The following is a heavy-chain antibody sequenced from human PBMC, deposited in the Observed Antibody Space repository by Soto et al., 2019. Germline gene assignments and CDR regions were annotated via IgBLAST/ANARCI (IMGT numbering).Heavy chain of an antibody. Sequence: QVQLQESGPGLVKPSQTLSLTCTVSGDSISDVDYYWSWVRQTPREGLEWIGAFYDSGTSYYSPSLRGQMTISVAASKNQFSLSLTFVTAADTAVYYCARGTRDYFDTTGPGYGMDVWGQGTTVTVSS. D-gene: IGHD3-22*01. CDR3: ARGTRDYFDTTGPGYGMDV. V-gene: IGHV4-30-4*01. CDR1: GDSISDVDYY. J-gene: IGHJ6*02. CDR2: FYDSGTS.